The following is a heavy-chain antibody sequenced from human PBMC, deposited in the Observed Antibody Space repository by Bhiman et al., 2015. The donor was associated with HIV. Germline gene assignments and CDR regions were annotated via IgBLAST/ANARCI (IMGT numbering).Heavy chain of an antibody. CDR2: ISSSSNTI. CDR3: ARDLQIAIAVAGSFDY. CDR1: GFTFSFYN. V-gene: IGHV3-48*01. D-gene: IGHD6-19*01. J-gene: IGHJ4*02. Sequence: EVQLVESGGGLVKPGGSLRLSCAASGFTFSFYNMNWVRQAPGKGLEWVSYISSSSNTIYYADSMKGRLTISRDNAKNSLYLQMNSLRAEDTAVYYCARDLQIAIAVAGSFDYWGQGTLVTVSS.